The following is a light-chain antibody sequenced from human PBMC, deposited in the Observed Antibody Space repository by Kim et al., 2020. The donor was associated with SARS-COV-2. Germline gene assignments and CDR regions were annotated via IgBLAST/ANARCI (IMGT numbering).Light chain of an antibody. J-gene: IGKJ4*01. Sequence: ASVGDRVTITCQANREIKTYLNWYQQKPGRAPVLLIYDASNLESGVPSRFSGSGSGTDFTFTITSLQPEDFATYYCHQYDDAVLTFGGGTKVDIK. CDR3: HQYDDAVLT. V-gene: IGKV1-33*01. CDR2: DAS. CDR1: REIKTY.